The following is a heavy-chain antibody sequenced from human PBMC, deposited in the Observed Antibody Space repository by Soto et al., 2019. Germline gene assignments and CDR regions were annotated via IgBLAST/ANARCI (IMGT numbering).Heavy chain of an antibody. D-gene: IGHD2-15*01. Sequence: GGSLRLSCAASGFTFSNAWMNWVRQASGKGLEWVGLIRSKANSYATAYTASVKGRFTISRDDSKNTAYLQMNSLKPEDTAVYYCLLGFCSGGRCYDMDVWGQGTTVTVSS. CDR2: IRSKANSYAT. V-gene: IGHV3-73*01. CDR1: GFTFSNAW. CDR3: LLGFCSGGRCYDMDV. J-gene: IGHJ6*02.